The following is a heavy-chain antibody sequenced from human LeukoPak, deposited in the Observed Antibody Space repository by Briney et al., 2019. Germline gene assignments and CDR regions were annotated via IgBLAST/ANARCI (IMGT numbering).Heavy chain of an antibody. CDR3: ARSASSSWSFDY. CDR1: GGTFSSYA. J-gene: IGHJ4*02. V-gene: IGHV1-69*05. CDR2: IIPIFGTA. D-gene: IGHD6-13*01. Sequence: SVKVSCKASGGTFSSYAISWVRQAPGQGLEWMGRIIPIFGTANYAQKFQGRVTITTDESTSTAYMELSSLRSEETAVYYCARSASSSWSFDYWGQGTLVTVSS.